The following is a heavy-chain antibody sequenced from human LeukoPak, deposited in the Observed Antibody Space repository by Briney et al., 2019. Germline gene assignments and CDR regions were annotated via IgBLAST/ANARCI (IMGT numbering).Heavy chain of an antibody. CDR2: IWGDENHK. V-gene: IGHV3-33*08. CDR1: GLTFSSSW. Sequence: GGSLRLSCAVSGLTFSSSWMHWVRQAPGKGLEWVAVIWGDENHKYYGDSVRCRFTISRDNAKNTLYLQMDSLRVEDTAVYYCARDVGSAPFDYWGQGTLVTVSS. CDR3: ARDVGSAPFDY. D-gene: IGHD6-25*01. J-gene: IGHJ4*02.